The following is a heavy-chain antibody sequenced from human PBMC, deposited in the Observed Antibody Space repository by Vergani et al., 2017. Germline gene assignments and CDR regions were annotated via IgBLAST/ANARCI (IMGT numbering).Heavy chain of an antibody. Sequence: VQMVESGGGLVQPGGSLRLSCAASGFTFSSYGMHWVRQAPGKGLEWVAFIRYDGSNKYYADSVKGRFTISRDNSKNTLYLQMNSLRAEDTAVYYCAKDHIGVATSGESMGVLGQGTTVNGSS. D-gene: IGHD5-12*01. V-gene: IGHV3-30*02. CDR1: GFTFSSYG. J-gene: IGHJ6*02. CDR2: IRYDGSNK. CDR3: AKDHIGVATSGESMGV.